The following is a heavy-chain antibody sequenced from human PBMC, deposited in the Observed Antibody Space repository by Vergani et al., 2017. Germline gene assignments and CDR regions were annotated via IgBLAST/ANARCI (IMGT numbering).Heavy chain of an antibody. CDR1: GFTFGDHG. D-gene: IGHD1-1*01. V-gene: IGHV3-30*10. CDR2: ISYDGTNK. J-gene: IGHJ6*03. Sequence: QVQLVESGGGVVQPGRSLRLSCAASGFTFGDHGIHWVRRAPGKGLEWVALISYDGTNKYYTNSVRGRFTISRDNSKSTLFLQMNSLRVEDRAVYYCARDRGDWRDSRYFYNYYMDVWGKGTTVTVSS. CDR3: ARDRGDWRDSRYFYNYYMDV.